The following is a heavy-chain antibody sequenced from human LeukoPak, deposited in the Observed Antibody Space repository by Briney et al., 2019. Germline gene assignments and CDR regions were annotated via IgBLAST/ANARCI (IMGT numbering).Heavy chain of an antibody. J-gene: IGHJ4*02. CDR1: GGTFSSYA. D-gene: IGHD2-8*01. CDR3: AGENCTNGVCRFDY. CDR2: IIPIFGTA. V-gene: IGHV1-69*05. Sequence: SVKVSCKASGGTFSSYAISWVRQAPGQGLEWMGRIIPIFGTASYAQKFQGRVTITTDESTSTAYMELSSLRSEDTAVYYCAGENCTNGVCRFDYWGQGTLVTVSS.